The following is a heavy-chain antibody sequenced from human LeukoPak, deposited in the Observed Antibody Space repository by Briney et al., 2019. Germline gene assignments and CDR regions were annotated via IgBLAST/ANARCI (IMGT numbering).Heavy chain of an antibody. CDR1: GFTVSTYY. CDR2: IYSGGST. J-gene: IGHJ5*02. Sequence: PGGSLRLSCAASGFTVSTYYMTWVRQAPGKGLECVSVIYSGGSTYYADSVKGRFTISRDNSKNTLYLQMNSLRAEDTAVYYCAKAVVPAARALGNWFDPWGQGTLVTVPS. CDR3: AKAVVPAARALGNWFDP. D-gene: IGHD2-2*01. V-gene: IGHV3-53*01.